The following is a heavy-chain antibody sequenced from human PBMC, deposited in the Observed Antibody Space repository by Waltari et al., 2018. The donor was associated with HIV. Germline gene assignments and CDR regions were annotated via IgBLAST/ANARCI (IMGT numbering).Heavy chain of an antibody. V-gene: IGHV3-33*01. CDR3: ARQGNTGTYFGGHR. CDR2: LWPDGNTR. Sequence: QVHLVESGGTVVQPGKSLRLSCVTDGFTLHDSAMSWFRQTPGAGLKWVAILWPDGNTRFYAPFVRGRFSISRDNTKKTVFLQMRALRADDTGVYFCARQGNTGTYFGGHRWGRGT. D-gene: IGHD3-10*01. CDR1: GFTLHDSA. J-gene: IGHJ4*02.